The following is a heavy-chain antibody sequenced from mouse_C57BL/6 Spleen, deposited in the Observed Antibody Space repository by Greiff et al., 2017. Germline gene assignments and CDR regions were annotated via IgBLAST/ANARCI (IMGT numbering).Heavy chain of an antibody. V-gene: IGHV1-80*01. J-gene: IGHJ2*01. CDR2: IYPGDGDT. CDR1: GYAFSSYW. Sequence: QVHVKQSGAELVKPGASVKISCKASGYAFSSYWMNWVKQRPGKGLEWIGQIYPGDGDTNYNGKFKGKDTLTADKSSSTAYMQLSSLTSEDSAVYFCARSGNWDFDYWGQGTTLTVSS. CDR3: ARSGNWDFDY. D-gene: IGHD4-1*01.